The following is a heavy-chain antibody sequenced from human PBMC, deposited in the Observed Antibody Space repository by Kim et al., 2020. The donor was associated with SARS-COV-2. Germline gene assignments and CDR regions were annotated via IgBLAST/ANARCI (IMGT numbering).Heavy chain of an antibody. CDR2: T. J-gene: IGHJ4*02. D-gene: IGHD5-18*01. V-gene: IGHV3-73*01. Sequence: TTYAGSMKGRHTISRDEKKNTAYLQMNSLKGEDTAVYYWTNGYSYGDFDSWGQGTLVSVSS. CDR3: TNGYSYGDFDS.